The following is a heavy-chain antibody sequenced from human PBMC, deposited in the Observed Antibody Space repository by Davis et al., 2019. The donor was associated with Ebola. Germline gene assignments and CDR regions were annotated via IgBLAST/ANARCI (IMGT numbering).Heavy chain of an antibody. J-gene: IGHJ4*02. CDR2: ISYDGSNK. V-gene: IGHV3-30*04. D-gene: IGHD3-10*01. CDR3: AKNAMVRGVMYY. Sequence: GESLKISCAASGFTFSSYAMHWVRQAPGKGLEWVAVISYDGSNKYYADSVKGRFTISRDNSKNTLYLQMNSLRAEDTAVYYCAKNAMVRGVMYYWGQGTLVTVSS. CDR1: GFTFSSYA.